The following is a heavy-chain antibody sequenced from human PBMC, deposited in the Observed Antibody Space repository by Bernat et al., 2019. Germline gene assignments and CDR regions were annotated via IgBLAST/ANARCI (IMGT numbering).Heavy chain of an antibody. D-gene: IGHD3-22*01. CDR2: IYHSGST. J-gene: IGHJ4*02. CDR1: GGSISSSNW. V-gene: IGHV4-4*02. CDR3: ARISYYDSSGYYPNFDY. Sequence: QVQLQESGPGLVKPSGTLSLTCAVSGGSISSSNWWSWVRQPPGKGLEWIGEIYHSGSTNYNPSLKSRVTISVDKSKNQFSRKLSSVTAADTAVYYCARISYYDSSGYYPNFDYWGQGTLVTVSS.